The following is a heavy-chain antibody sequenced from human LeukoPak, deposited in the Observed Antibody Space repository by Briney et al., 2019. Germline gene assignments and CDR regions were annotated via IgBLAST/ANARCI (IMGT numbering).Heavy chain of an antibody. CDR2: IRSKANSYAT. CDR1: GFTFSGSA. CDR3: TTELIPLFDH. Sequence: GGSLKLSCAASGFTFSGSAIHWVRQASGKGLEWVGRIRSKANSYATGIAASVKGRFTVSRDDSKNTAYLHMNSLKTEDTAVYYCTTELIPLFDHWGQGTLVTVSS. V-gene: IGHV3-73*01. J-gene: IGHJ4*02. D-gene: IGHD3-10*01.